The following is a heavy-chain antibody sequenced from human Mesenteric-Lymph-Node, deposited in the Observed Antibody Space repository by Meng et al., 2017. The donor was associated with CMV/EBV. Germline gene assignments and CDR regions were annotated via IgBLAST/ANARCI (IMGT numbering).Heavy chain of an antibody. J-gene: IGHJ4*02. CDR1: GYTFTTYD. D-gene: IGHD2-2*01. V-gene: IGHV1-8*03. Sequence: ASVKVSCKASGYTFTTYDINWVRQATGQGLEWMGWMNPNSGNTGYAQQFQGRVTITRTTSITTAYMELSSLRSGDTAVYYCARGRGGYCSSSSCLFDYWGQGSLVTVSS. CDR3: ARGRGGYCSSSSCLFDY. CDR2: MNPNSGNT.